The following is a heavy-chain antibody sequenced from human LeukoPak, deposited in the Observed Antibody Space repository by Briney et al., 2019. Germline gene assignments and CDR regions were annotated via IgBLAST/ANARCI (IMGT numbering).Heavy chain of an antibody. CDR3: AKPHYSGSGSHSREDY. CDR1: GLTFSNYA. D-gene: IGHD3-10*01. CDR2: ISGSGDDT. V-gene: IGHV3-23*01. Sequence: PGGSLRLSCEASGLTFSNYAMTWVRQAPGKGLECVSAISGSGDDTYYADSVKGRFTISRDNSKITVYLQMSSLRAEDTAVYYCAKPHYSGSGSHSREDYWGQGTLVTVSS. J-gene: IGHJ4*02.